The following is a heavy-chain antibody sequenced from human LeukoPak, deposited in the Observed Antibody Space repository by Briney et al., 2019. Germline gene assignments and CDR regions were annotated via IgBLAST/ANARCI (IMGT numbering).Heavy chain of an antibody. J-gene: IGHJ5*02. Sequence: SETLSLTCTVSGGSISSSSYYWGWIRQPPGKGLEWIGSIYYSESTYYNPSLKSRVTISVDTSKNQFSLKLSSVTAADTAVYYCARESDIVVVPADKGWFDPWGQGTLVTASS. CDR2: IYYSEST. CDR3: ARESDIVVVPADKGWFDP. V-gene: IGHV4-39*01. D-gene: IGHD2-2*01. CDR1: GGSISSSSYY.